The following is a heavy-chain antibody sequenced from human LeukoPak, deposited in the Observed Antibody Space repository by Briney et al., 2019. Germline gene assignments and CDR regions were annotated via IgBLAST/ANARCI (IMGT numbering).Heavy chain of an antibody. CDR1: GATFSSYA. V-gene: IGHV1-69*06. J-gene: IGHJ6*02. D-gene: IGHD1-26*01. Sequence: ASVKVSCKASGATFSSYAINWVRQAPGQGLEWMGRIISMFGTVNYAQKFQGRVTIIADKFTSTAYMELSSLRSEDTAVYYCARDQKVGATPYFGMDVWGQGTTVTVSS. CDR2: IISMFGTV. CDR3: ARDQKVGATPYFGMDV.